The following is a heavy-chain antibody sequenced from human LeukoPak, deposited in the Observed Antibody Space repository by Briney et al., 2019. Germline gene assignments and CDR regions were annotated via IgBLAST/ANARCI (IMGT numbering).Heavy chain of an antibody. CDR1: GYSISTGYY. V-gene: IGHV4-38-2*02. CDR3: ARGLDNWNVYIFDY. D-gene: IGHD1-20*01. CDR2: FYHGGST. J-gene: IGHJ4*02. Sequence: PSETLSLTCTVSGYSISTGYYWDWIRQPPGKGLEWIGTFYHGGSTYYNPFLKSRVTISVDTSKNQFSLNLTSVTAADTAVYYCARGLDNWNVYIFDYWGLGTLVTVSS.